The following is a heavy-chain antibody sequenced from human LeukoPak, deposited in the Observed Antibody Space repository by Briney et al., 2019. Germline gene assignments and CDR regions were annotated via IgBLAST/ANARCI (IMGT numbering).Heavy chain of an antibody. CDR3: AKDTTTSRRGFDY. J-gene: IGHJ4*02. CDR2: ISGSGGST. Sequence: TGGSLRLSCAASGFTFSSYAMSWVRQAPGKGLEWVSTISGSGGSTYYADSVKGRFNISRDNSKNTLYLQMNNLRAEDTAVFYCAKDTTTSRRGFDYWGQGILVTVSS. V-gene: IGHV3-23*01. D-gene: IGHD3-10*01. CDR1: GFTFSSYA.